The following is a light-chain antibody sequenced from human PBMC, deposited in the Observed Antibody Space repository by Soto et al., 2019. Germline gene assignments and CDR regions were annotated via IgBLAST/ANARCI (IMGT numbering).Light chain of an antibody. CDR2: EVS. V-gene: IGLV2-14*01. J-gene: IGLJ1*01. CDR1: SSDVGGYNY. CDR3: TSYTSSSTLV. Sequence: QSALTQPASVSGSPGQSITISCTGTSSDVGGYNYVSWYQQHPGKAPKLMIYEVSNRPSGVPNRFSGSKSGNTASLTISGLQAEDEADYYCTSYTSSSTLVFGSGPRSPS.